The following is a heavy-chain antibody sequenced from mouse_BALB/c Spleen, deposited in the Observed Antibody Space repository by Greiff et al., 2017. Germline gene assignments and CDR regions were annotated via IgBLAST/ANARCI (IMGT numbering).Heavy chain of an antibody. V-gene: IGHV2-5-1*01. Sequence: QVQLKESGPSLVQPSQSLSITCTVSGFSLTSYGVHWVRQSPGKGLEWLGVIWRGGSTDYNAAFMSRLSITKDNSKSQVFFKMNSLQADDTAIYYCATSSTMITTAFAYWGQGTLVTVSA. CDR2: IWRGGST. CDR1: GFSLTSYG. D-gene: IGHD2-4*01. CDR3: ATSSTMITTAFAY. J-gene: IGHJ3*01.